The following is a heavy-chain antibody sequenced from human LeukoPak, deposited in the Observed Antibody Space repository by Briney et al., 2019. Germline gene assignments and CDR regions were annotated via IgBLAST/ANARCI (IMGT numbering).Heavy chain of an antibody. CDR2: IKQDGSEK. V-gene: IGHV3-7*03. Sequence: GGSLRLSCAASGFTFSSYWMSWVRQAPGKGLEWVANIKQDGSEKYYVDSLKGRFTISRDNAKNSLYLQMNSLRAADTAVYYCARVEPYDYVWGSYRHTFDYWGQGTLVTVSS. J-gene: IGHJ4*02. D-gene: IGHD3-16*02. CDR1: GFTFSSYW. CDR3: ARVEPYDYVWGSYRHTFDY.